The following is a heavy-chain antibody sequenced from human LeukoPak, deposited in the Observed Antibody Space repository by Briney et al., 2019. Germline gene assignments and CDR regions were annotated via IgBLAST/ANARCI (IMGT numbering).Heavy chain of an antibody. CDR3: ARGLGIAVAGTSCWFDP. CDR1: GYTFTSYG. CDR2: ISAYNGNT. V-gene: IGHV1-18*01. J-gene: IGHJ5*02. Sequence: ASVKVSCKASGYTFTSYGISWVRQAPGQGLEWMGWISAYNGNTNYAQKLQGRVTMTTDTSTSTAYMELRSLRPDDTAVYYCARGLGIAVAGTSCWFDPWGQGTLVTVSS. D-gene: IGHD6-19*01.